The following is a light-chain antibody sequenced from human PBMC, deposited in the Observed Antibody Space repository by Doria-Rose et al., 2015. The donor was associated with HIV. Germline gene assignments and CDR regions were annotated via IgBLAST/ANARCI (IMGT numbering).Light chain of an antibody. CDR2: DNN. CDR3: GTWDSSLSAWV. V-gene: IGLV1-51*01. CDR1: SSNIGNNY. J-gene: IGLJ3*02. Sequence: QLVLTQPPSVSAAPGQKVTISCSGSSSNIGNNYVSWYQQLPGTAPKLLIYDNNKRPSGIPDRFSGSKSGTSATLGITGLQTGDEADYYCGTWDSSLSAWVFGGGTKLTVL.